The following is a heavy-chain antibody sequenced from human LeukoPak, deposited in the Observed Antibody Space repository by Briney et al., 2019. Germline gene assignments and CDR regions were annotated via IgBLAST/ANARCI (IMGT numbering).Heavy chain of an antibody. CDR1: GFTFGNYA. D-gene: IGHD3-16*02. CDR3: ARGGYQFEH. CDR2: IRSKGDGGTT. V-gene: IGHV3-49*03. J-gene: IGHJ1*01. Sequence: PGGSLRLSCTASGFTFGNYAMNWFRQAPGKGLEWIGSIRSKGDGGTTEYAASVKGRFVISREDSKSIAYLQMDSLESEDTAVYYCARGGYQFEHWGQGTLVTVSS.